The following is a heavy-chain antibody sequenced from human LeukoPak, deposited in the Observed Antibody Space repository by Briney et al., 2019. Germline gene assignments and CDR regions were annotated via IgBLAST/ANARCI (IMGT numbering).Heavy chain of an antibody. CDR1: GGSISSGNYY. CDR3: ARGRYSSSIADAFHI. D-gene: IGHD6-6*01. Sequence: SETLSLTCTVSGGSISSGNYYWSWIRQPAGKGLEWIGRTYASGTANYNPSLKSRVTISVDTSKNQFSLKLSTVTAADTAVYYCARGRYSSSIADAFHIWGQGIMVTVSS. CDR2: TYASGTA. J-gene: IGHJ3*02. V-gene: IGHV4-61*02.